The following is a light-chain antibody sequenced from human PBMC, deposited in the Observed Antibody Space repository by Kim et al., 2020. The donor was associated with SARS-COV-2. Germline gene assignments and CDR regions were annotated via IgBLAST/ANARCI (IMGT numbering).Light chain of an antibody. CDR2: DVS. J-gene: IGLJ2*01. V-gene: IGLV2-14*03. Sequence: QSALTQPASVSGSPGQRITISCTGTTSDVGAYNYVSWYQQHPGKAPKLMIYDVSARPSGVSYRFSGSKSGNTASLTISGLQAEDEADYYCSSYTRRSTVIFGGGTKVTVL. CDR1: TSDVGAYNY. CDR3: SSYTRRSTVI.